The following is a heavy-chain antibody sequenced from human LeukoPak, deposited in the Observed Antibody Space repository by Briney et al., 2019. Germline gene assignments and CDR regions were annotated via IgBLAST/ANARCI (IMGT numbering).Heavy chain of an antibody. CDR1: GFTFSSYW. CDR2: INSDGSST. J-gene: IGHJ5*01. V-gene: IGHV3-74*01. CDR3: ARTEGTVAYDS. Sequence: GGSLRLSCAASGFTFSSYWMHWVRQAPGKGLVWVSRINSDGSSTTYADSVKGRFTISRDNANNTLYLQVNSLRAEDTAVYYCARTEGTVAYDSWGQGTLVTVSS. D-gene: IGHD4-23*01.